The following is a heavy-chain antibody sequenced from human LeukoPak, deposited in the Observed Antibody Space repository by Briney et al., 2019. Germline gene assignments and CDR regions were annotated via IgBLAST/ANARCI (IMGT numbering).Heavy chain of an antibody. CDR1: GGSISSYY. D-gene: IGHD3-16*02. V-gene: IGHV4-59*01. J-gene: IGHJ3*02. CDR3: ARDRFPKAPYDYVWGSYRNHDAFDI. Sequence: PSATLSLTCPVSGGSISSYYWSWVRQPPGKGLEWMGYIYYSGSTNYNPSLKSRVTISVDTSKNQFSLKLSSVTAADTAVYYCARDRFPKAPYDYVWGSYRNHDAFDIWGQGTMVTVSS. CDR2: IYYSGST.